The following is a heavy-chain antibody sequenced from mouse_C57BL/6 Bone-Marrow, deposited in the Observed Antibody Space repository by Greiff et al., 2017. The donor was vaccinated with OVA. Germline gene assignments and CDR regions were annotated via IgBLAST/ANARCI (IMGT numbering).Heavy chain of an antibody. J-gene: IGHJ2*01. CDR2: IYPSDSET. V-gene: IGHV1-61*01. Sequence: QVQLQQPGAELVRPGSSVKLSCKASVYTFTSYWMDWVKQRPGQGLEWIGNIYPSDSETHYNQKFKDKATLTVDKSSSTAYMQLSSLTSEDSAVYYCARQEDYYGYFDYWGQGTTLTVSS. D-gene: IGHD1-1*01. CDR1: VYTFTSYW. CDR3: ARQEDYYGYFDY.